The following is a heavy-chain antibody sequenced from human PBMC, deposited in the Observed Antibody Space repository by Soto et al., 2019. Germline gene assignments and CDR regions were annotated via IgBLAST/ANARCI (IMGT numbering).Heavy chain of an antibody. Sequence: SCRDFLCRFLLQNQKTGLDGIGEINHSGSTNYNPSLKSQFTLSVDTSKNQFSLKLTSVTAAYSAVYYCARDKITGLCDYWGQGTRATVSS. V-gene: IGHV4-34*01. CDR3: ARDKITGLCDY. J-gene: IGHJ4*02. CDR2: INHSGST. CDR1: SCRDFL. D-gene: IGHD3-16*01.